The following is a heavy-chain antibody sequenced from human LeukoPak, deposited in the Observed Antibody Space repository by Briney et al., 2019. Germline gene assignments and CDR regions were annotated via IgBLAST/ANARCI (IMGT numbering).Heavy chain of an antibody. CDR1: GGSISNYY. V-gene: IGHV4-59*08. CDR3: ARRYTASPGERFDY. Sequence: SQTLSLTCTVSGGSISNYYWTWIRQPPGKGLEWIGYIYYSGSTNYNPSLSSRVTISLDTSKNQFSLMLRSLTAADTAVYYCARRYTASPGERFDYWGQGTLVTVSS. CDR2: IYYSGST. D-gene: IGHD2-2*02. J-gene: IGHJ4*02.